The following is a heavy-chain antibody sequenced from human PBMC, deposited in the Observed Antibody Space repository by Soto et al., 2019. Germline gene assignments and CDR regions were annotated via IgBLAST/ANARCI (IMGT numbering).Heavy chain of an antibody. J-gene: IGHJ4*02. CDR1: GYTFTSYA. Sequence: GASVKVSCKASGYTFTSYAMHWVRQAPGQGLEWMGWISASNGNTNYAQKLQGRVTMTTDTSTSTAYMELRSLRSDDTAVYYCARDWGGPGPFDYWGQGTLVTVSS. CDR3: ARDWGGPGPFDY. V-gene: IGHV1-18*01. CDR2: ISASNGNT. D-gene: IGHD3-16*01.